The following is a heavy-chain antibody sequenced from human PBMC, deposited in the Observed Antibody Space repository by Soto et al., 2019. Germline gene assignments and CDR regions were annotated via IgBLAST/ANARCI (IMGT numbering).Heavy chain of an antibody. J-gene: IGHJ6*02. Sequence: ASVKVSCKASGYTFTGYYMHWVRQAPGQGLEWMGWINPNSGGTNYAQKFQGRVTMTRDTSISTAYMELSRLRSDDAAVYYCASRCSSTSCYKVLDYYYGMDVWGQGTTVTVSS. CDR1: GYTFTGYY. CDR3: ASRCSSTSCYKVLDYYYGMDV. CDR2: INPNSGGT. D-gene: IGHD2-2*02. V-gene: IGHV1-2*02.